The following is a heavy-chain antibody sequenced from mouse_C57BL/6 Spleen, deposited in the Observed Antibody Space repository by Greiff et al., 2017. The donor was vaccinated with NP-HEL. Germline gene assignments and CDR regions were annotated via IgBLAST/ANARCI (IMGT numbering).Heavy chain of an antibody. J-gene: IGHJ3*01. Sequence: EVKLQESGPGLVKPSQSLSLTCSVTGYSITSGYYWNWIRQAPGNKQEWMGDISYDGSNNYNPSLKNRISITRDTSKNQLFLKLNSVTTEDTATYYCASKGYGIAYWGQGTLVTVSA. D-gene: IGHD2-10*02. CDR3: ASKGYGIAY. CDR1: GYSITSGYY. CDR2: ISYDGSN. V-gene: IGHV3-6*01.